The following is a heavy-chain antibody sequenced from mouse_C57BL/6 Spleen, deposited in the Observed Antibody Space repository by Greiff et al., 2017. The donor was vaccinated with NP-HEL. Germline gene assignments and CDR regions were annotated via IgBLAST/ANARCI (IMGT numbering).Heavy chain of an antibody. Sequence: QVQLQQSGAELVRPGASVTLSCKASGYTFTDYEMHWVKQTPVHGLEWIGAIDPETGGTAYNQKFKGKAILTADKSSSTAYMELRSLTSEDSADYYGPQYSYSSGYGFAYWGQGTLVTVSA. CDR1: GYTFTDYE. CDR3: PQYSYSSGYGFAY. D-gene: IGHD3-2*02. V-gene: IGHV1-15*01. CDR2: IDPETGGT. J-gene: IGHJ3*01.